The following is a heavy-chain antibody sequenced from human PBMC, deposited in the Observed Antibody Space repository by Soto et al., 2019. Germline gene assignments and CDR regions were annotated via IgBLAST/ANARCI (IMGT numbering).Heavy chain of an antibody. V-gene: IGHV4-61*01. J-gene: IGHJ4*02. CDR1: GGSVSSGNYY. CDR3: ARSMHYSDGSNYSPFDY. CDR2: FYYTGST. Sequence: QVQLQESGPGLVKPSETLSLTCTVSGGSVSSGNYYWSWIRQPPGEGLEWIGYFYYTGSTNYNPSRKSRVTISVDASKNQFSLRLSSLTAADTAVYYCARSMHYSDGSNYSPFDYWGQGTLVTVSS. D-gene: IGHD3-22*01.